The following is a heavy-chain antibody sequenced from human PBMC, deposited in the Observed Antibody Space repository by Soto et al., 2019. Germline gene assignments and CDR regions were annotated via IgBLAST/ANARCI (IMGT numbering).Heavy chain of an antibody. CDR2: ISGSGGST. V-gene: IGHV3-23*01. D-gene: IGHD6-13*01. CDR1: GFTFSSYA. Sequence: PGGSLRLSCAASGFTFSSYAMSWVRQAPGKGLEWVSAISGSGGSTYYADSVKGRFTISRDNSKNTLYLQMNSLRAEDTAVYYCAKSERPPLAAASYYFDYWGQGTLVTVSS. J-gene: IGHJ4*02. CDR3: AKSERPPLAAASYYFDY.